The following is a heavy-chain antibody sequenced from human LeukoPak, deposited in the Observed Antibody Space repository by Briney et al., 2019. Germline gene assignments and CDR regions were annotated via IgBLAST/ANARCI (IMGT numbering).Heavy chain of an antibody. CDR1: GFTFSDYT. Sequence: GGSLRLSCLASGFTFSDYTMNWVRQAPGRGLEWVSSISGSSTSIFQTDSVKGRFTIFRDNAKNSLYLQMNTLRAEDTAVYYCAREGDGWFDPWGQGTLVTVSS. V-gene: IGHV3-21*01. CDR3: AREGDGWFDP. D-gene: IGHD5-24*01. J-gene: IGHJ5*02. CDR2: ISGSSTSI.